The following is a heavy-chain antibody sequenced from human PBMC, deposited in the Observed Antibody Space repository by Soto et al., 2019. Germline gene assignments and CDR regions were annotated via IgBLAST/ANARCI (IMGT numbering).Heavy chain of an antibody. V-gene: IGHV3-30-3*01. D-gene: IGHD3-9*01. CDR1: GFAFNSHP. CDR3: ARDRVIRYTGYELDL. J-gene: IGHJ5*02. CDR2: MTSDGSSK. Sequence: QMHLLESGGGVVQPGKALRLSCAASGFAFNSHPMHWFRQAPGKGLEWLALMTSDGSSKFYADSVKGRCTISRDNSKNTLYLEMNSLRSEDTAVYYCARDRVIRYTGYELDLWGQGTLVTVSS.